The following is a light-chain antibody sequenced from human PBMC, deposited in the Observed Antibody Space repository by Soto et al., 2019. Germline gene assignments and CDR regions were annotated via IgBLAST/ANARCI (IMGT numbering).Light chain of an antibody. V-gene: IGKV3-20*01. CDR2: GAS. CDR1: QSVSSNY. J-gene: IGKJ2*01. CDR3: QQYGTSPYT. Sequence: EIVLTQSPGTLSLSPGDRATLSCRASQSVSSNYLAWYQQKPGQALRLLIYGASSRATDIPDRFSGGGSGTDFTLTIGRLEPEDFAVYYCQQYGTSPYTFGQGAKVEIK.